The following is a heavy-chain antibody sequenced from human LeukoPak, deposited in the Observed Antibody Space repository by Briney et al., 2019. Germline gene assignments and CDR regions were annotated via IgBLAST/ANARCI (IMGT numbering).Heavy chain of an antibody. J-gene: IGHJ4*02. V-gene: IGHV3-23*01. CDR2: LSGSGIST. D-gene: IGHD4-17*01. Sequence: GGSLRLSCAASGFTLSSYAISWVRQAPGKGLEWVSTLSGSGISTYYTDSVKGRFTISRDNSKNTLFLQMNSLRAEDTAVYFCAKHFPFIGDYYFDYWGQGTLVSVS. CDR3: AKHFPFIGDYYFDY. CDR1: GFTLSSYA.